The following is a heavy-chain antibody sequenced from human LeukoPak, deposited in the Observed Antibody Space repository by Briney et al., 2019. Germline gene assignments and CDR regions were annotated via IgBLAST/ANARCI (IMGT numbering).Heavy chain of an antibody. CDR3: ARRISGWSPFDP. V-gene: IGHV4-28*01. Sequence: SETLSLTCTVSGYSISSSNWWGWIRQPPGKGLEWIGYIYYSGSTNYNPSLKSRVTISVDTSKNQFSLKLSSVTAADTAAYYCARRISGWSPFDPWGQGTLVTVSS. CDR1: GYSISSSNW. D-gene: IGHD6-19*01. CDR2: IYYSGST. J-gene: IGHJ5*02.